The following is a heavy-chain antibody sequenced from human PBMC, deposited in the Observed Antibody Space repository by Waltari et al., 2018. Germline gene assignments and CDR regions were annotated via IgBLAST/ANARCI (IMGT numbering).Heavy chain of an antibody. Sequence: EAQLVESGGGLVQSGGSLRLSCAGSRFTFSNFEMNWVRQAPGKGPEWISYISSTGMTTYYADSVKGRFTISRDNAKNSLYLQMNSLRAEDTAVYYCASFGGSYFFDHWGQGTLVTVSS. V-gene: IGHV3-48*03. CDR2: ISSTGMTT. CDR3: ASFGGSYFFDH. D-gene: IGHD1-26*01. CDR1: RFTFSNFE. J-gene: IGHJ4*02.